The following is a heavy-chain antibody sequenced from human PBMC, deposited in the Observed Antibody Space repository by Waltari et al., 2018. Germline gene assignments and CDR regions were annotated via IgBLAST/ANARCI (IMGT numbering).Heavy chain of an antibody. CDR1: GDRVSIISAA. Sequence: QVQLQQSGPGLVTPSQTLSLTCAISGDRVSIISAAWNWLRQSPSRGLEWMGRTYSRSKWYNDYAVSVKSRITIHPDTSKNQFSLQLNSVTPEDTAVYYCARAADYDFWSGFYTGFDYWGQGTLVTVSS. V-gene: IGHV6-1*01. CDR2: TYSRSKWYN. CDR3: ARAADYDFWSGFYTGFDY. J-gene: IGHJ4*02. D-gene: IGHD3-3*01.